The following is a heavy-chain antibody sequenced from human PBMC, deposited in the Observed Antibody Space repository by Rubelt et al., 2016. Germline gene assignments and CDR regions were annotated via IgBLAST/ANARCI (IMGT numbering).Heavy chain of an antibody. CDR2: VNPDGSRT. J-gene: IGHJ4*02. Sequence: EEQLLEPGGGLVQPGGSLRLSCAASGFIFRNYVMSWVRQAPGKGLEWVSRVNPDGSRTDYADSVKGRSTISRDNTKKTLYLQTNSRRGEDTAGDYCETGGTASLDYWGRGTLVTVSS. CDR1: GFIFRNYV. CDR3: ETGGTASLDY. V-gene: IGHV3-74*02.